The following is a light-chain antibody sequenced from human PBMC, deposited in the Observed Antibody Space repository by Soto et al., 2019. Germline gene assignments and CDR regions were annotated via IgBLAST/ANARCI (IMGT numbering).Light chain of an antibody. V-gene: IGKV3-11*01. CDR1: QSISSY. CDR3: QQRSNWPIT. CDR2: DAS. Sequence: IVLTQYPATLSLSPGERATLSCRASQSISSYLGWYQQKPGQAPRLLIYDASNRATGIPARFSGSGSGTDFTLTISSLEPEDFAVYYCQQRSNWPITFGQGTRLEVK. J-gene: IGKJ5*01.